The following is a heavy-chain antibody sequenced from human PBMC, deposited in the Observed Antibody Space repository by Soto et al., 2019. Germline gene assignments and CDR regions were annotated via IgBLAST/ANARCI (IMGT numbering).Heavy chain of an antibody. CDR2: IYYSGST. J-gene: IGHJ4*02. CDR1: GGSISSSSYY. Sequence: PSETLSLTCTVSGGSISSSSYYWGWIRQPPGKGLEWIGSIYYSGSTYYNPSLKSRVTISVDTSKNQFSLKLSSVTAADTAVYYCATQYYDILTGYPKVFDYWGQGTLVTVSS. D-gene: IGHD3-9*01. V-gene: IGHV4-39*01. CDR3: ATQYYDILTGYPKVFDY.